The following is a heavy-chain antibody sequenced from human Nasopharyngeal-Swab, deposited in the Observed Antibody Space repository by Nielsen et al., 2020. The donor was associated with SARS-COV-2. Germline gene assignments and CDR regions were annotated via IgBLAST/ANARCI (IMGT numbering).Heavy chain of an antibody. Sequence: GSLRLSCAVYGGSFSGYYWSWIRQPPGKGLEWIGEINHSGSTSYNPSLKSRVTISVDTSKNQFSLKLSSVTAADTAVYYCARGDYDYVWGSYRSEERWFDPWGQGTLVTVSS. CDR2: INHSGST. V-gene: IGHV4-34*01. J-gene: IGHJ5*02. CDR3: ARGDYDYVWGSYRSEERWFDP. CDR1: GGSFSGYY. D-gene: IGHD3-16*02.